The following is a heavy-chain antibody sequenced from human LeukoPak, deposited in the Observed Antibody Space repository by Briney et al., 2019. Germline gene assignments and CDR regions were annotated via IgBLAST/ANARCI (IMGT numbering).Heavy chain of an antibody. CDR2: VNPNSGNT. V-gene: IGHV1-8*01. J-gene: IGHJ4*02. CDR1: GYTFTSYD. Sequence: ASVKVSCKASGYTFTSYDINWVRQATGQGLEWMGWVNPNSGNTGYAQKFQGRVTMTRNTSISTAYMELSSLRSEDTAVYYCARGLPQYYDSSGYYPRIDYWGQGTLVTVSS. CDR3: ARGLPQYYDSSGYYPRIDY. D-gene: IGHD3-22*01.